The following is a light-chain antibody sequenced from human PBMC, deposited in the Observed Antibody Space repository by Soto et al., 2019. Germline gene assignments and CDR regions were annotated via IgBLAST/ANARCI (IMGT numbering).Light chain of an antibody. Sequence: EIVMTQSPATLSVSPGERATLSCRASQSVSSNLAWYQQKPGQAPRLLIYGASTRATGIPGRFSGSGSGTDVTLTISSLQSEDFVVYYCQQYNNWPETFGQGTKVEI. CDR3: QQYNNWPET. V-gene: IGKV3-15*01. J-gene: IGKJ1*01. CDR2: GAS. CDR1: QSVSSN.